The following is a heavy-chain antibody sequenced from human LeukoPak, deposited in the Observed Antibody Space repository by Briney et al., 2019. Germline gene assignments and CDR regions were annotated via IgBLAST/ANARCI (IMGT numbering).Heavy chain of an antibody. D-gene: IGHD3-22*01. Sequence: SETLSLTCAVYGGSFSGYYWSWIRQPPGKGLEWIGEINHSGSTNYNPSLKSRVTISVDTSKNQFSLKLSSVTAADTAVYYCARGLGITMIVAEYLQHWGQGTLVTVSS. CDR1: GGSFSGYY. CDR2: INHSGST. CDR3: ARGLGITMIVAEYLQH. J-gene: IGHJ1*01. V-gene: IGHV4-34*01.